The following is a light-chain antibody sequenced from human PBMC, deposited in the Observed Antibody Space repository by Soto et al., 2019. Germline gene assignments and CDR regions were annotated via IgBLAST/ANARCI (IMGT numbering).Light chain of an antibody. V-gene: IGKV3-20*01. J-gene: IGKJ1*01. CDR2: AAS. Sequence: EIVLTQSADTLSLSPGESATLSCRASQSVRSSYLAWYQQTHGQTPRLLIYAASSRATGIPDRFSGSGYGTDFSLTISRLEAEDFAVYYCQQYGSSPRTFGQGTKVDIK. CDR1: QSVRSSY. CDR3: QQYGSSPRT.